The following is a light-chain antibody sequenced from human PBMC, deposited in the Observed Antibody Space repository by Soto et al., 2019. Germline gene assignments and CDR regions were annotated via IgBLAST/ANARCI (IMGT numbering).Light chain of an antibody. CDR2: DAS. Sequence: EIVLTQSPATLSLSPGERATLSCRASQSVYNYLAWYQQRPGQAPRLLIYDASNRATGIPDRFSGSGSGTDFTLTISSLEPEDFAVYYCQQRSNWLITFGGGTKVDTK. J-gene: IGKJ4*01. CDR1: QSVYNY. V-gene: IGKV3-11*01. CDR3: QQRSNWLIT.